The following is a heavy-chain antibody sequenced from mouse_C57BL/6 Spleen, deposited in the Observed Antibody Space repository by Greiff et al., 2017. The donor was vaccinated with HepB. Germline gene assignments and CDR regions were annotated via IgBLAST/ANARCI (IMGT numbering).Heavy chain of an antibody. CDR3: ARRLLYAMDY. CDR1: GYTFTSYW. V-gene: IGHV1-69*01. Sequence: VQLQQSGAELVMPGASVKLSCKASGYTFTSYWMHWVKQRPGQGLEWIGEIDPSDSYTNYNQKFKGKSTLTVDKSSSTAYMQRSSLTSEDSAVYYCARRLLYAMDYWGQGTSVTVSS. CDR2: IDPSDSYT. J-gene: IGHJ4*01. D-gene: IGHD1-2*01.